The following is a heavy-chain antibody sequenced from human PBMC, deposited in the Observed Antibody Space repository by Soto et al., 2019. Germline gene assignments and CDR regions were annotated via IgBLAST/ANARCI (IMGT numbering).Heavy chain of an antibody. CDR3: ARGRTTIFGVIYYYYGMDV. CDR2: IWYDGSNK. D-gene: IGHD3-3*01. V-gene: IGHV3-33*01. J-gene: IGHJ6*02. Sequence: GGSLRLSCAASGFTFSIYGMHWVRHAPGKGLEWVAVIWYDGSNKYYADSVKGRFTISRDNSKNTLYLQMNSLRAEDTAVYYCARGRTTIFGVIYYYYGMDVWGQGTTVTVSS. CDR1: GFTFSIYG.